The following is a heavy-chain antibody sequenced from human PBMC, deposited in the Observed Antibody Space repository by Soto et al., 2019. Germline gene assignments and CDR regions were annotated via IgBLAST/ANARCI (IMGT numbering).Heavy chain of an antibody. CDR2: ISGSGGTT. CDR1: GFTFSTYA. D-gene: IGHD3-3*01. V-gene: IGHV3-23*01. Sequence: EVQLLESGGGLVQPGGSLRLSCAASGFTFSTYAMSWVRQAPGKGLEWVSAISGSGGTTLYADSVRGRFTISRDNSKNTLYLQMNSLRAEDTAVYYCVVGPGFLEWYSKRDYYIYTDVWGKGTTVTVSS. J-gene: IGHJ6*03. CDR3: VVGPGFLEWYSKRDYYIYTDV.